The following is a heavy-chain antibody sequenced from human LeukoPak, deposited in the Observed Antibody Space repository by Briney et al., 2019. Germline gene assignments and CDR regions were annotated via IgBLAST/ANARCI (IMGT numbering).Heavy chain of an antibody. CDR1: GGTFSSYA. CDR2: IIPILGIA. J-gene: IGHJ4*02. D-gene: IGHD2-2*01. V-gene: IGHV1-69*04. CDR3: ARGLPSTSCCEYYFDY. Sequence: SVKVSCKASGGTFSSYAISWVRQAPGQGLEWMGRIIPILGIANYAQKFQGRVTITADESTSTAYMELSSLRSEDTAVYYCARGLPSTSCCEYYFDYWGQGTLVTVSS.